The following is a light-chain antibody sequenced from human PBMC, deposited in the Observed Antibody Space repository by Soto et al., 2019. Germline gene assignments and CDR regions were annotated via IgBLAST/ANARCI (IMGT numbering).Light chain of an antibody. Sequence: EIVLTQSPGTLSLSPGKRATLSCRASQSVSSSYLAWYQHKPGQAPRLLSYGASSRATGIPDRFSGSGSGTDFTLSISRLEPEDFAVYYCQQYGSSSPLTFGGGTKVEIK. CDR1: QSVSSSY. V-gene: IGKV3-20*01. J-gene: IGKJ4*01. CDR3: QQYGSSSPLT. CDR2: GAS.